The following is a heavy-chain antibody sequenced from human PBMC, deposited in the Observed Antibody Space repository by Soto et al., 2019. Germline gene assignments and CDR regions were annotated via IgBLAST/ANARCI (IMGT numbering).Heavy chain of an antibody. CDR2: INHSGST. Sequence: PSETLSLTCAVYGGSFSGYYWSWIRQPPGKGLEWIGEINHSGSTNYNPSLKSRVTISVDTSKNQFSLKLSSVTAADAAVYYCERGRQLWFRVSNYMDVWGKGTTVTVSS. CDR1: GGSFSGYY. J-gene: IGHJ6*03. D-gene: IGHD5-18*01. V-gene: IGHV4-34*01. CDR3: ERGRQLWFRVSNYMDV.